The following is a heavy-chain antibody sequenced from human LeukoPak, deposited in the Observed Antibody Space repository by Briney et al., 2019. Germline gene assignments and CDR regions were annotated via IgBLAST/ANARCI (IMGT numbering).Heavy chain of an antibody. J-gene: IGHJ5*02. CDR1: GCSITSYY. Sequence: SETLSLTCTVSGCSITSYYWSWIRQPPGKELEWIGYIYPSGSTNYNPSLKSRVTMSVDTSKNQFSLKLNSMTAADTAVFYCARLNAYSSTFDPWGQGTLVTVSS. CDR3: ARLNAYSSTFDP. V-gene: IGHV4-4*09. D-gene: IGHD6-13*01. CDR2: IYPSGST.